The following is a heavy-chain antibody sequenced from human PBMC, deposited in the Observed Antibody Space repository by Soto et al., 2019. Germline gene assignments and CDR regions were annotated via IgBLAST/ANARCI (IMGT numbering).Heavy chain of an antibody. V-gene: IGHV3-7*03. Sequence: EVQLVESGGGLVQPGGSLRLSCAASGFTFSNYWMSWVRQAPGKGLEWVASIKQDGSEKYYVDSVKGRFTISRDNTKNSLYLQMNSLRAEDTAMSYCARGTSFDFDDNAYYAHWGQVTLVTFSS. CDR3: ARGTSFDFDDNAYYAH. CDR1: GFTFSNYW. CDR2: IKQDGSEK. J-gene: IGHJ4*02. D-gene: IGHD3-22*01.